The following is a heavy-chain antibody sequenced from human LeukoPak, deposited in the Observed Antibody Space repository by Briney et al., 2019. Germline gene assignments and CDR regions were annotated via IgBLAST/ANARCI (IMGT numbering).Heavy chain of an antibody. D-gene: IGHD3-16*02. Sequence: ASVKVSCKASGYTFTSYYMHWVRQAPGQGLEWMGIINPSGTYTLYAQKFQGRVTMTRDMSTTTDYMELSSLRSEDTAVYYCARDNSVGDIAWWFDPWGQGTLVTVSS. J-gene: IGHJ5*02. CDR3: ARDNSVGDIAWWFDP. CDR1: GYTFTSYY. CDR2: INPSGTYT. V-gene: IGHV1-46*01.